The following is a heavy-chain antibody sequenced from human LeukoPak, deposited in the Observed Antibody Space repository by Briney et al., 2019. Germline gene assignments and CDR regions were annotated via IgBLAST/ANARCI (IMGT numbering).Heavy chain of an antibody. D-gene: IGHD3-10*01. CDR1: GFIFSSYA. J-gene: IGHJ4*02. Sequence: GGSLRLSCAASGFIFSSYAMSWVRQAPGKGLEWVSAISGSGGSTYYADSVKGRFTISRDNSKNTLYLQMNSLRAEDTAVYYCAKLLGITMVRGAPPSYWGRGTLVTVSS. CDR3: AKLLGITMVRGAPPSY. V-gene: IGHV3-23*01. CDR2: ISGSGGST.